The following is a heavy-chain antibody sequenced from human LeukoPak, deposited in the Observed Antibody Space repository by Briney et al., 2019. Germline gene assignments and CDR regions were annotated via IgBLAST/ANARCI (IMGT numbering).Heavy chain of an antibody. V-gene: IGHV5-51*01. D-gene: IGHD6-13*01. CDR1: GYSFTSHW. Sequence: GESLKISCKGSGYSFTSHWIAWVRQMPGKGLEWMGIIYPRDSNTIYSPSFQGQVTISVDTSINTAYLLWISLKASDTAMYYCARHPIAAGGAYNWFDPWGQGTLVTVSS. CDR2: IYPRDSNT. CDR3: ARHPIAAGGAYNWFDP. J-gene: IGHJ5*02.